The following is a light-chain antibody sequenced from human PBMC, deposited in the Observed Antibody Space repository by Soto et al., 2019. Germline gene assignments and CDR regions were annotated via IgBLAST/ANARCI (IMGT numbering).Light chain of an antibody. J-gene: IGKJ1*01. V-gene: IGKV1-39*01. CDR1: QSISIY. CDR3: QQTYITPPWT. CDR2: AAS. Sequence: DIQMTQSPSSLSASVGDRVTITCRASQSISIYLSWYQQRAGKAPKLLIYAASSLQSGVSSRFSGSGSGTDFTLTISSLQPEDFATYYCQQTYITPPWTFGQGTKVEIK.